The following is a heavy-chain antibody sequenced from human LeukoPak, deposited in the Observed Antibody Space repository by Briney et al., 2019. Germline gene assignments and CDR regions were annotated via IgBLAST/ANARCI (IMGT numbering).Heavy chain of an antibody. J-gene: IGHJ4*02. CDR2: INPNSGGT. D-gene: IGHD1-20*01. V-gene: IGHV1-2*02. CDR3: ARCRSARYNCNLGTLDY. Sequence: ASVKVSCKASGYTFTGYYMHWVRQAPGQGLEWMGWINPNSGGTNYAQKFQGRVTMTRDTSISTAYMELSRLRSDDTAVYYCARCRSARYNCNLGTLDYWGQGTLVTVSS. CDR1: GYTFTGYY.